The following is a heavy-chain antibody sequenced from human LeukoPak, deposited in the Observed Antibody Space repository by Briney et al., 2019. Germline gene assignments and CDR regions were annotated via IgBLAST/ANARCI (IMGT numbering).Heavy chain of an antibody. J-gene: IGHJ3*02. CDR3: ARELEYSGRRRTPGI. V-gene: IGHV5-10-1*01. Sequence: GESLKISCKGSGYSFTSYWISWVRQMPGKGLEWMGRIDPSDSYTNYSPSFQGHVTISADKSISTAYLQWSSLKASDTAMYYCARELEYSGRRRTPGIWGQGTMVTVSS. D-gene: IGHD1-26*01. CDR1: GYSFTSYW. CDR2: IDPSDSYT.